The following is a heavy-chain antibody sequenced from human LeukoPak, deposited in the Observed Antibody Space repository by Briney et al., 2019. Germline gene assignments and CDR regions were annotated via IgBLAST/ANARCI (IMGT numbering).Heavy chain of an antibody. Sequence: PSETLSLTCTVSGGSISSGGYYWGWIRQPPGKGLEWIGSIYYSGSTYYNPSLKSRVTISVDTSKNQFFLKLSSVTAADTAVYYCARPGGKRDNWFDPGAREPWSPSPQ. CDR2: IYYSGST. V-gene: IGHV4-39*07. J-gene: IGHJ5*02. D-gene: IGHD4-23*01. CDR3: ARPGGKRDNWFDP. CDR1: GGSISSGGYY.